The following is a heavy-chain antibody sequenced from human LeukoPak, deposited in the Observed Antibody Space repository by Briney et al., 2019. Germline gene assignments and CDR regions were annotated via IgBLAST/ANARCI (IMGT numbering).Heavy chain of an antibody. Sequence: SETLSLTCAVYGGSFSGYYWSWIRQPPGKGLGWIGEINHSGSTNYNPSLKSRVTISVDTSKNQFSLKLSSVTAADTAVYYCARGGSSGWYGADDAFDIWGQGTMVTVSS. CDR3: ARGGSSGWYGADDAFDI. V-gene: IGHV4-34*01. CDR1: GGSFSGYY. D-gene: IGHD6-19*01. J-gene: IGHJ3*02. CDR2: INHSGST.